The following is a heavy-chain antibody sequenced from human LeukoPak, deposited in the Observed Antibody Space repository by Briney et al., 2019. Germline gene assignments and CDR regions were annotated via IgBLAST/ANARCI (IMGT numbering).Heavy chain of an antibody. CDR1: GFTFNSYA. CDR3: AKAAAELSYYYYGMDV. V-gene: IGHV3-23*01. D-gene: IGHD1-26*01. CDR2: ISDGGGRT. J-gene: IGHJ6*02. Sequence: AGGSLILSCAASGFTFNSYAMSWVRRSPGKGLEWVSGISDGGGRTNYADSVKGRFTISRDNAKNTLYLQMNSLRAEDTAVYYCAKAAAELSYYYYGMDVWGQGTTVTVSS.